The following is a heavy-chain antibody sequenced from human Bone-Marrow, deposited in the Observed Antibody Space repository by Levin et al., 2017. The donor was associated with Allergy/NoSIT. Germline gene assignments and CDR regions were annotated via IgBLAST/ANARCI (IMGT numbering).Heavy chain of an antibody. Sequence: PGGSLRLSCKASGYTFTAYYIHWLRQAPGQGLEWMGRINPSFGGTNYAQKFQGRVTMTRDTSIDTAYMELSSLSSDDTAVYFCARVPGSLTGLIDYWGQGTLVTVSS. CDR1: GYTFTAYY. J-gene: IGHJ4*01. CDR2: INPSFGGT. CDR3: ARVPGSLTGLIDY. V-gene: IGHV1-2*06.